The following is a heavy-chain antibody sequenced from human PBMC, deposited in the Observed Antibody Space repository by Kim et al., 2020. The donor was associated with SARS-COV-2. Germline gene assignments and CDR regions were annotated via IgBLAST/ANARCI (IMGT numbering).Heavy chain of an antibody. CDR3: ARPRIMITFGGVTSPSDAFDI. CDR1: GYTFTSYA. J-gene: IGHJ3*02. D-gene: IGHD3-16*01. Sequence: ASVKVSCKASGYTFTSYAMNWVRQAPGQGLEWMGWINTNTGNPTYAQGFTGRFVFSLDTSVSTAYLQISSLKAEDTAVYYCARPRIMITFGGVTSPSDAFDIWGQGTMVTVSS. V-gene: IGHV7-4-1*02. CDR2: INTNTGNP.